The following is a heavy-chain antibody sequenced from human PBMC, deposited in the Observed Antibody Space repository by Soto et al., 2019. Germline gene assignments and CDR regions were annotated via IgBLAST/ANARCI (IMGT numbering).Heavy chain of an antibody. Sequence: ASVKVSCKVSGYTLTELSMHWVRQAPGKGLEWMGGFDPEDGETIYAQKFQGRVTMTEDTSTDTAYMELSSLRSEDTAVYYCATEGYFWSGYYTGISNYYYYGMDVWGQGTTVTVSS. J-gene: IGHJ6*02. CDR3: ATEGYFWSGYYTGISNYYYYGMDV. CDR1: GYTLTELS. V-gene: IGHV1-24*01. D-gene: IGHD3-3*01. CDR2: FDPEDGET.